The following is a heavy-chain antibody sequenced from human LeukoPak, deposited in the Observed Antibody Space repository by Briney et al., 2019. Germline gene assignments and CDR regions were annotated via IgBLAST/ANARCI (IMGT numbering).Heavy chain of an antibody. D-gene: IGHD1-26*01. CDR2: IRYDGSNK. V-gene: IGHV3-30*02. CDR1: GFTFSSYG. CDR3: AKDLVGATGGYYFDY. J-gene: IGHJ4*02. Sequence: LAGGSLRLSCSASGFTFSSYGMHWGRQAPGKGLVWVAFIRYDGSNKYYADSVKGRFTISRDNSKNTLYLQMNSLRAEDTAVYYCAKDLVGATGGYYFDYWGQGTLVTVSS.